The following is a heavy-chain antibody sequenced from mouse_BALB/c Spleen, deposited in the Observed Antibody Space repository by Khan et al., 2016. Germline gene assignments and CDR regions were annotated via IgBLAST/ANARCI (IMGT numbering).Heavy chain of an antibody. CDR3: TRAVSFYYYYGRRAMDY. D-gene: IGHD2-4*01. CDR1: GYIFTDYE. V-gene: IGHV1-15*01. CDR2: IDPETDCI. J-gene: IGHJ4*01. Sequence: QVQLQQSGAELVRPGASVTLSCKASGYIFTDYELNWVKQSSVHGLEWIGTIDPETDCIAYNQRFKDKATLTADKSSSTAYMDLRSLTSEDSAVYYCTRAVSFYYYYGRRAMDYWGQGASVTVSS.